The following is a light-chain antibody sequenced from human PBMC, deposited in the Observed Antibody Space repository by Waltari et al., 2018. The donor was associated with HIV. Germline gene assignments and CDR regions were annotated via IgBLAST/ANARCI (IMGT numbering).Light chain of an antibody. Sequence: SYVVTQPPSVSVAPGQTARITCGGNNIGIKSVQWYQQNAHQPPVVVVYDDTDRPSGIPERFSGSNSGNTATLTISRVEAGDEADYYCQVWESSNESWVFGGGTKLTVL. CDR2: DDT. V-gene: IGLV3-21*02. J-gene: IGLJ3*02. CDR1: NIGIKS. CDR3: QVWESSNESWV.